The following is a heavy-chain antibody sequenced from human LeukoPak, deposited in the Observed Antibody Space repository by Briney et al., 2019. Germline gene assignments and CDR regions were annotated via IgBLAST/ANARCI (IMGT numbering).Heavy chain of an antibody. CDR3: ARATETNFGVVTPFDY. CDR2: MNPNSGNT. CDR1: GYTFTSYD. V-gene: IGHV1-8*01. D-gene: IGHD3-3*01. Sequence: GASVKVSCKASGYTFTSYDINWVRQATGQGLEWMGWMNPNSGNTGYAQKFQGRVTMTRNTSISTAYMELSSLRSEDTAVYYCARATETNFGVVTPFDYWGQGTLVTVSS. J-gene: IGHJ4*02.